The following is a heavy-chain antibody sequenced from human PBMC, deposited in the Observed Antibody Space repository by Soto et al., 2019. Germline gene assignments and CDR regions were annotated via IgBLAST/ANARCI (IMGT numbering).Heavy chain of an antibody. CDR1: GFTFSSYA. CDR3: AKGFGIAAGGTMFYFDY. CDR2: ISGSGGST. V-gene: IGHV3-23*01. Sequence: PGGSLRLSCAVSGFTFSSYAMSWVRQAPGKGLEWVSTISGSGGSTYYADSVKGRFTISRDNSKNTLYLQMNSLRAEDTAVYYCAKGFGIAAGGTMFYFDYWGQGTLVTVSS. D-gene: IGHD6-13*01. J-gene: IGHJ4*02.